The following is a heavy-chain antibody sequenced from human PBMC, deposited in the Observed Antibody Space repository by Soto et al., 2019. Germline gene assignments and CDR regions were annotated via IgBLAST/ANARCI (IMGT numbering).Heavy chain of an antibody. Sequence: QVQLQESGPGLVKPSQTLSLTCTVSGGSISSGGYYWSWIRQHPGKGLEWIGYIYYSGSTYYNPSLKSRVTISVDTSKNQFSLKLSSVTAADTAVYYCARDLAAYCSGGSCPESNWFDPWGQGTLVTVSS. CDR3: ARDLAAYCSGGSCPESNWFDP. V-gene: IGHV4-31*03. CDR1: GGSISSGGYY. D-gene: IGHD2-15*01. CDR2: IYYSGST. J-gene: IGHJ5*02.